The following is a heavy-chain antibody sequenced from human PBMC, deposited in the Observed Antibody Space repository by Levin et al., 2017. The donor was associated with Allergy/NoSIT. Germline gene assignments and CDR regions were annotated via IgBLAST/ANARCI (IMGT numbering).Heavy chain of an antibody. CDR3: AKNTGSITRPIDY. Sequence: RPGGSLRLSCAASGFTFSSYAMSWVRQAPGKGLEWVSVISGSGGSIHYADSVKGRFTISRDTSKSTLYLQMDSLRAEDTAVYYCAKNTGSITRPIDYWGQGTLVTVSS. J-gene: IGHJ4*02. CDR2: ISGSGGSI. D-gene: IGHD1-1*01. CDR1: GFTFSSYA. V-gene: IGHV3-23*01.